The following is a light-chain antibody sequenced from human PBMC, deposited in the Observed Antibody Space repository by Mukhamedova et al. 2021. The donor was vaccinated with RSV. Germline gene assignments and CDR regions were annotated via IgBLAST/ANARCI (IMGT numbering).Light chain of an antibody. V-gene: IGKV1-5*03. Sequence: WYQRRVHGRAPNLLIYKTSYVQTGVSSRFSGSGSETEFTLTISSLQPDDFATYYCQQYITYPWTFGPGTKVEIK. CDR3: QQYITYPWT. CDR2: KTS. J-gene: IGKJ1*01.